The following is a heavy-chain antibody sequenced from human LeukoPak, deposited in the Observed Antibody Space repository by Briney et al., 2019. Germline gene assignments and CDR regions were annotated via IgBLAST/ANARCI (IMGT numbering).Heavy chain of an antibody. V-gene: IGHV3-15*01. Sequence: GGPLRLSCAASGFTFSTAWMSWVRQAPGKGLEWVGRIKSKGDGGTTDYAAPVKGRFTISRDDSRDTLYLQMNILKTEDTAVYYCTTHGGYSSLWGRGTLVTVSS. D-gene: IGHD5-12*01. CDR3: TTHGGYSSL. J-gene: IGHJ2*01. CDR2: IKSKGDGGTT. CDR1: GFTFSTAW.